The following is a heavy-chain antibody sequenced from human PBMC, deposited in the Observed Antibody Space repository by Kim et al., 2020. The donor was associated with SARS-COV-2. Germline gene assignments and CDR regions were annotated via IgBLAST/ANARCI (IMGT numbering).Heavy chain of an antibody. V-gene: IGHV4-39*01. J-gene: IGHJ4*02. CDR3: ARFRPAALLGFVDY. CDR2: IYYSGST. Sequence: SETLSLTCTVSGGSISSSSYYWGWIRQPPGKGLEWIGSIYYSGSTYYNPSLKSRVTISVDTSKNQFSLKLSSVTAADTAVYYCARFRPAALLGFVDYWGQGTLVTVSS. D-gene: IGHD2-2*01. CDR1: GGSISSSSYY.